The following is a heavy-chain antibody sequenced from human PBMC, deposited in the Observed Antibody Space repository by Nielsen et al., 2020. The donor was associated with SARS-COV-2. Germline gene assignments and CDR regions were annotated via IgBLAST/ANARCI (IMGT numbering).Heavy chain of an antibody. D-gene: IGHD3-22*01. V-gene: IGHV4-61*02. CDR3: ARGRDYYHVSGFYGFYHGMDV. J-gene: IGHJ6*02. CDR2: IYPSGTT. Sequence: SETLSLTCSVSGASIRSGSYYWNWVRQPAGKGLEWIGRIYPSGTTNYSPSLRSRVTLLLDTSANQFSLRLSSVSAADTAVYYCARGRDYYHVSGFYGFYHGMDVWGQGTTVTVSS. CDR1: GASIRSGSYY.